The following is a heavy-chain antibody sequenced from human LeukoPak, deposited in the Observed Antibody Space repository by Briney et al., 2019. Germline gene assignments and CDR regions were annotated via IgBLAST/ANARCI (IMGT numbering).Heavy chain of an antibody. V-gene: IGHV4-39*07. D-gene: IGHD1-26*01. J-gene: IGHJ3*02. CDR3: ARFLRGATNALEI. CDR2: IYFSGST. CDR1: GGSISSTSYF. Sequence: SETLSLTCTVSGGSISSTSYFWGWIRQPPGKGLEWVGSIYFSGSTYYNPSLKSRVTISVDTSKNQFSLKLSSVTAADTAVYYCARFLRGATNALEIWGQGTMVTVSS.